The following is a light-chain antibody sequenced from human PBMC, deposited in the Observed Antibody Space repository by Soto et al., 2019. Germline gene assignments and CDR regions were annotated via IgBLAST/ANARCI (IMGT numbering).Light chain of an antibody. V-gene: IGKV3-15*01. CDR3: QQYNNWPQT. J-gene: IGKJ1*01. CDR2: GAS. Sequence: EIVLTQSPGTLSLSPGERATLSCRASQSVNNNYLAWHQQKPGQAPRLLIYGASTRAADVPARFSGGGSGTEFTLTISSLQSEDFAEYHCQQYNNWPQTFGQGTKVDIK. CDR1: QSVNNN.